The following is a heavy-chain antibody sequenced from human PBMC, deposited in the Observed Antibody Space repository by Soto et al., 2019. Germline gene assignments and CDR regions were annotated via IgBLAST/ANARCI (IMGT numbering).Heavy chain of an antibody. D-gene: IGHD1-26*01. J-gene: IGHJ6*02. V-gene: IGHV4-59*11. CDR1: GGSISSHY. Sequence: SETLSLTCIVSGGSISSHYWNWIRQPPGKGLEWIGYIYYSGRTNYNPSLKSRVTIPVDTSKNQFSLNLSSVTAADTAVYYCARDSGSSYYYYYGMDVWGQGTTVTVS. CDR2: IYYSGRT. CDR3: ARDSGSSYYYYYGMDV.